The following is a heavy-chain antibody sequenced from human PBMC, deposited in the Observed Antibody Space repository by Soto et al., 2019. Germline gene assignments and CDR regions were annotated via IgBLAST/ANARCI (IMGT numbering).Heavy chain of an antibody. CDR2: INAGNGNT. Sequence: XVSCKASGYTFTGYAMHWVRQAPGQRLERMGWINAGNGNTKYSQKIQGRVTITRDTSASKAYMELSSLRSEDTAVYYCARDXXTGILDYWXXGTPVTVSS. D-gene: IGHD1-20*01. CDR3: ARDXXTGILDY. V-gene: IGHV1-3*01. CDR1: GYTFTGYA. J-gene: IGHJ4*02.